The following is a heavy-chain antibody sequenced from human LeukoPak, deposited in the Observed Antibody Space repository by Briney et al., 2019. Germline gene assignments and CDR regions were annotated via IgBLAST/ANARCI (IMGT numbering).Heavy chain of an antibody. D-gene: IGHD5-24*01. V-gene: IGHV3-30*03. CDR1: GFTFSSYG. CDR3: ASSQQMATNRPPDY. CDR2: ISYDGSNK. Sequence: GGSLRLSCAASGFTFSSYGMHWVRQAPGKGLEWVAVISYDGSNKYYADSVKGRFTISRDNSKNTLYLQMNSLRVEDTAVYYCASSQQMATNRPPDYWGQGTLVTVSS. J-gene: IGHJ4*02.